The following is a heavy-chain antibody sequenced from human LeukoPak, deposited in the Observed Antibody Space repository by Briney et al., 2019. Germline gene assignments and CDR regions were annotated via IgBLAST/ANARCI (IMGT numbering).Heavy chain of an antibody. CDR1: GASISSYY. J-gene: IGHJ4*02. CDR3: AGRNY. Sequence: SETLSLTCSVSGASISSYYWSWIRQPAGKGLEWIGRVYTSGTFNYNSSLRSRVFMSVDRSTNQFSLKLSSVTAADTAVYYCAGRNYWGQGILVTVSS. V-gene: IGHV4-4*07. CDR2: VYTSGTF.